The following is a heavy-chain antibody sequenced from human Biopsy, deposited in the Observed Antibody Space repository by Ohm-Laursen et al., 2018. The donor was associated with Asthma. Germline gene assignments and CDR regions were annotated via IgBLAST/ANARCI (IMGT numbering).Heavy chain of an antibody. V-gene: IGHV3-30*18. Sequence: SLRLSCAASGFTVSSDHKFWVRQAPGKGLDWVAVISFDGSNKNYTDSVKGRFTISRDNSRNTLHLQMNSLRAEDTAVYYCAKDVFPGWELRRGPDYWGQGTLVTVSS. CDR3: AKDVFPGWELRRGPDY. D-gene: IGHD1-26*01. J-gene: IGHJ4*02. CDR2: ISFDGSNK. CDR1: GFTVSSDH.